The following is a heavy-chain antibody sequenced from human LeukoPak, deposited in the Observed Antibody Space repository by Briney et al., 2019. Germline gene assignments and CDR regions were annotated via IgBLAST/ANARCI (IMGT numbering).Heavy chain of an antibody. D-gene: IGHD3-3*01. V-gene: IGHV3-66*01. CDR1: GLTVSSNY. CDR3: ARGVVIGDTDYFDY. J-gene: IGHJ4*02. Sequence: GGSLRLSCEVSGLTVSSNYMSWVRQAPGMGLEWVSVIYSDGRAFYADSVKGRFTISRDNYKNTLYFQLNSLKAEDTAVYFCARGVVIGDTDYFDYWGQGTLVTVSS. CDR2: IYSDGRA.